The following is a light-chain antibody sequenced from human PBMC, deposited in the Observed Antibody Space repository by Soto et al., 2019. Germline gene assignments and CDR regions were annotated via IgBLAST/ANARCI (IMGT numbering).Light chain of an antibody. J-gene: IGKJ4*01. Sequence: EVVMTQSPALLSVSPGERVTLSCRASQSVNNNLAWYQQQPGQAPRLLIYDTSSRATGVPARFSGSGSGTEFTLTISSLQPEDFATYFCQQVESYPSTFGGGTKVDI. CDR1: QSVNNN. V-gene: IGKV3-15*01. CDR2: DTS. CDR3: QQVESYPST.